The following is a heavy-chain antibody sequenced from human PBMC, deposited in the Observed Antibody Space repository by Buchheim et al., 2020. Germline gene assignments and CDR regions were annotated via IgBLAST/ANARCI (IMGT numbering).Heavy chain of an antibody. Sequence: EVQLLESGGGLIQPGGSLRLSCAASEFDFRSYAMSWVRQAPGKGLEWISAISGRDGRTFHGDSVKGRFTISRDNSKNILFLQMNNLRGEDTAVYYCARGMIVGATINAFDIWGPGT. J-gene: IGHJ3*02. CDR2: ISGRDGRT. CDR3: ARGMIVGATINAFDI. V-gene: IGHV3-23*01. CDR1: EFDFRSYA. D-gene: IGHD1-26*01.